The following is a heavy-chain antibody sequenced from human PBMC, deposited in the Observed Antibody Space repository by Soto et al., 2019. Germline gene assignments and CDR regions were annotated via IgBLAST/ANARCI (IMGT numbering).Heavy chain of an antibody. Sequence: QVQLQESGPGLVKPSETLSLTCTVTGGSISSYYWSWIRQPPGKGLEWIGYIYYSGSTNYNPSLKSRVTISVDTSKIQFSLKLSSVTAVDTAVYYCARGRGGWFINQLLNAFDIWGQGTMVTVSS. J-gene: IGHJ3*02. CDR2: IYYSGST. CDR3: ARGRGGWFINQLLNAFDI. D-gene: IGHD2-2*01. CDR1: GGSISSYY. V-gene: IGHV4-59*01.